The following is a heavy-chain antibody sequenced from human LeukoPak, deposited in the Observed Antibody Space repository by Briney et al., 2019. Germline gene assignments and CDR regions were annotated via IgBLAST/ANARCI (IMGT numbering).Heavy chain of an antibody. Sequence: SETLSFTCAVYGGSFSGYYWSWIRQPPGKGLEWIGEINHSGSTNYNPSLKSRVTISVDTSKNQFSLKLSSVTAADTAVYYCAEGDPDAFDIWGQGTMVTVSS. CDR3: AEGDPDAFDI. D-gene: IGHD3-16*01. CDR1: GGSFSGYY. CDR2: INHSGST. J-gene: IGHJ3*02. V-gene: IGHV4-34*01.